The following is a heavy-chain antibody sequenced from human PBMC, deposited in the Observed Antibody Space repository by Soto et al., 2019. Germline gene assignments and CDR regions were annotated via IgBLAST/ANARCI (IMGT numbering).Heavy chain of an antibody. V-gene: IGHV1-69*13. CDR1: GGTFSSYA. CDR2: IIPIFGTA. J-gene: IGHJ5*02. CDR3: ASVSGYSYGNRPANWFDP. D-gene: IGHD5-18*01. Sequence: SVKVSCKASGGTFSSYAISWVRQAPGQGLEWMGGIIPIFGTANYAQKFQGRVTITADESTSTAYMELSSLRSEDTAVYYCASVSGYSYGNRPANWFDPWGQGTLVTVLL.